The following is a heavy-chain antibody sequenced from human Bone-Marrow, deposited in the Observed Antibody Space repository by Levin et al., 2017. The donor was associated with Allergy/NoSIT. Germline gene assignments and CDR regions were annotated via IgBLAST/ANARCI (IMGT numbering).Heavy chain of an antibody. Sequence: ASVKVSCKASGYTFTNYGIDWVRQAPGQGLEWMGWIRTYNGDTKYAQKVQGRVTLTTDTATSTAYLDLRGLRPDDTAVYYCARDAEGFDYWGQGTLVTVSS. J-gene: IGHJ4*02. CDR2: IRTYNGDT. CDR1: GYTFTNYG. V-gene: IGHV1-18*01. CDR3: ARDAEGFDY.